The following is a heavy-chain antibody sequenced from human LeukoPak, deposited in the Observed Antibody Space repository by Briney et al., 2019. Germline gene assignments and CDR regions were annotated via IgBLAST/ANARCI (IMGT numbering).Heavy chain of an antibody. V-gene: IGHV4-39*07. CDR3: ARVRGSGSYYDGYYFDY. J-gene: IGHJ4*02. D-gene: IGHD3-10*01. CDR2: IYYSGST. CDR1: GASISSSSYY. Sequence: SETLSLTCTVSGASISSSSYYWGWIRQPPGKGLEWIGSIYYSGSTYYNPSLKSRVTISVDTSKNQFSLKLSSVTAADTAVYYCARVRGSGSYYDGYYFDYWGQGTLVTVSS.